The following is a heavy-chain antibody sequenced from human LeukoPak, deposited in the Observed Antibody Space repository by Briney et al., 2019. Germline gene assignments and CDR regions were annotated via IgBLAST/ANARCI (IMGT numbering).Heavy chain of an antibody. Sequence: SETLSLTCTVSGYSISSGYYWGWIRQPPGKGLEWIGSIYYSGSTYYNPSLKSRVTISVDTSKNQFSLKLSSVTAADTAVYYCARRFRYGSGMSFDYWGQGTLVTVSS. D-gene: IGHD3-10*01. V-gene: IGHV4-38-2*02. CDR3: ARRFRYGSGMSFDY. CDR1: GYSISSGYY. J-gene: IGHJ4*02. CDR2: IYYSGST.